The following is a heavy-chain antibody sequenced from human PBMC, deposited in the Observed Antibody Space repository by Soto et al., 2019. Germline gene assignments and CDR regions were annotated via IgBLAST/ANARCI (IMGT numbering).Heavy chain of an antibody. V-gene: IGHV4-30-2*01. D-gene: IGHD3-22*01. CDR1: GGSISSGGYS. Sequence: SETLSLTCAVSGGSISSGGYSWSWIRQPPGKGLEWIGYIYHSGSTYYNPSLKSRVTISVDRSKNQFSLKLSSVTAADTAVYYCAREAATYYYDSSGDDAFDIWGQGTMVTVSS. CDR3: AREAATYYYDSSGDDAFDI. CDR2: IYHSGST. J-gene: IGHJ3*02.